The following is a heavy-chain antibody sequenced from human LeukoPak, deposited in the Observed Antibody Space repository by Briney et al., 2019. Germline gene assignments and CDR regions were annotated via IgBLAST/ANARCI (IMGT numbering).Heavy chain of an antibody. Sequence: SETLSLTCAVYGGSFRGYYWSWIRQPPGKGLEWIGEINHSGSTNYNPSLKSRVTISVDTSKNQFSLKLSSVTAADTAVYYCARRRGWNGSGSYYSRYYYYGMDVWGQGTTVTVSS. D-gene: IGHD3-10*01. CDR3: ARRRGWNGSGSYYSRYYYYGMDV. J-gene: IGHJ6*02. CDR1: GGSFRGYY. V-gene: IGHV4-34*01. CDR2: INHSGST.